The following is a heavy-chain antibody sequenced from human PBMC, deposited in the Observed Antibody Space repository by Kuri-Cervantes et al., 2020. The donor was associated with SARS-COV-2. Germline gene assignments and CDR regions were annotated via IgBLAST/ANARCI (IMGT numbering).Heavy chain of an antibody. CDR2: INHSGST. Sequence: SETLSLTCAVYGGSFSGYYWSWIRQPPGKGLEWIGEINHSGSTNYNPSLKSRVTISVDTSKNQFSLKLSSVTAADTAVYYCARDGGYCSSTSCFWGSMWDDWFDPWGQGTLVTVSS. V-gene: IGHV4-34*01. CDR3: ARDGGYCSSTSCFWGSMWDDWFDP. D-gene: IGHD2-2*01. CDR1: GGSFSGYY. J-gene: IGHJ5*02.